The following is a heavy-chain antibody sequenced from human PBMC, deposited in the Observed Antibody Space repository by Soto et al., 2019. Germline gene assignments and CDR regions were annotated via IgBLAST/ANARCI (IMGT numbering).Heavy chain of an antibody. J-gene: IGHJ6*02. V-gene: IGHV6-1*01. D-gene: IGHD2-2*01. CDR2: TDYRSKWYN. Sequence: QVQLQQSGPGLVKPSQTLSLTCAISGDSVSSNSAAWNWIRQSPSRGLEWLGRTDYRSKWYNDYAVSVKSRITSNPGTAKTQFSLQLNSVPPEDTAVYYCAYTPAFRDCSSTSCYLLYSYGMDVWGQGTTVTVSS. CDR3: AYTPAFRDCSSTSCYLLYSYGMDV. CDR1: GDSVSSNSAA.